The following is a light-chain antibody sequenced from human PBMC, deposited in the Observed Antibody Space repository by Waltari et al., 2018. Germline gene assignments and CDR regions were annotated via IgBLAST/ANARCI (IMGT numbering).Light chain of an antibody. Sequence: SYELTQPPSVSVSPGQTARIPCPGDAFPSQSAFWFPQKPGQAPPLVIYKDTLRPSVIPERFSGSSSGTTVTLTISGVQAEDEADYYCLSRDDSGTYVFGAGTKFTVL. CDR3: LSRDDSGTYV. CDR1: AFPSQS. J-gene: IGLJ1*01. V-gene: IGLV3-25*03. CDR2: KDT.